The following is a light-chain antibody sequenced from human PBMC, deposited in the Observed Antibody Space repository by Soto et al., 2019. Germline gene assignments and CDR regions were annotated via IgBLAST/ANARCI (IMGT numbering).Light chain of an antibody. CDR1: SSDVGAYNY. J-gene: IGLJ2*01. Sequence: QSALTQPASVSGSPGQSITISCTGTSSDVGAYNYVSWYQQHPGKAPKLVIYDVSNRPSGVSNRFSGSKSGNSASLTISGLQAEDEADYYCSSFTSSSTVVFGGGTKHTVL. CDR2: DVS. CDR3: SSFTSSSTVV. V-gene: IGLV2-14*03.